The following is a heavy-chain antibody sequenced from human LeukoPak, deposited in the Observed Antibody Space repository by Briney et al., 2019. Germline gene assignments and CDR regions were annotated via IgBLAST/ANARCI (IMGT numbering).Heavy chain of an antibody. CDR1: GGSISSYY. D-gene: IGHD4-17*01. CDR3: ARGGTTVTAYNWFDP. Sequence: PSETLSLTCTVSGGSISSYYWSWIRQPPGKGLEWLGYVSYSGSTNYNPSLKSRVTISLDTSKNQFSLKVSSVTAADTAVYFCARGGTTVTAYNWFDPWGQGTLVTVSS. V-gene: IGHV4-59*01. J-gene: IGHJ5*02. CDR2: VSYSGST.